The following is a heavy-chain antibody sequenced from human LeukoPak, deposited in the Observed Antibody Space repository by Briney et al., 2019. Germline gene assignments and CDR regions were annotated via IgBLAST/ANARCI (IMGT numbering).Heavy chain of an antibody. CDR1: GYTFISYD. V-gene: IGHV1-8*01. J-gene: IGHJ4*02. CDR3: ARSSVGVRRRTDS. D-gene: IGHD1-26*01. CDR2: MNPNSGNT. Sequence: ASVKVSCKPSGYTFISYDINWVRQATGQGLEWMGWMNPNSGNTGYAQKFQGRVTMTGSTSINTAYMELSNLTSEDTAVYYCARSSVGVRRRTDSWGQGTLVTVSS.